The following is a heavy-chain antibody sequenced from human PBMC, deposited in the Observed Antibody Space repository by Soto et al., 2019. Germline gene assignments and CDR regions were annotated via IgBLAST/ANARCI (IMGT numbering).Heavy chain of an antibody. V-gene: IGHV3-33*01. J-gene: IGHJ4*02. Sequence: GGSLRLSCAASGFTFSSYGMHWVRQAPGKGLEWVAVIWYDGSNKYYADSVKGRFTISRDNSKNTLYLQMNSLRAEDTAVYYCARERQWLDEYYFDYWGQGTLVTVSS. D-gene: IGHD6-19*01. CDR3: ARERQWLDEYYFDY. CDR2: IWYDGSNK. CDR1: GFTFSSYG.